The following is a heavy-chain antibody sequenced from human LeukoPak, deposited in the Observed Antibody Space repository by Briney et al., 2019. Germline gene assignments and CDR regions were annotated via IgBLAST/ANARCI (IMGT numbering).Heavy chain of an antibody. Sequence: GGSLRLSCAASGFTFSSYEMNWVRQAPGKGLEWVSYIGSSGRTIYYADSVKGKFTISRDNSKNTLYLQMSSLTADDTAVYYCVKAILRSSTKPGFDYWGQGTLVTVSS. CDR3: VKAILRSSTKPGFDY. D-gene: IGHD6-6*01. V-gene: IGHV3-48*03. CDR1: GFTFSSYE. CDR2: IGSSGRTI. J-gene: IGHJ4*02.